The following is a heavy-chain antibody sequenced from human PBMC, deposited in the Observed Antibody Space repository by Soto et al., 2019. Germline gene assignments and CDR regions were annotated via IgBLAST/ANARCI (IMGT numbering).Heavy chain of an antibody. CDR2: MNPNSGNT. CDR3: ATGYGSGGSCYSWLGYYYYYMDV. Sequence: QVQLVQSGAEVKKPGASVKVSCKSSGYTFTSYDINWVRQATGQGLEWMGWMNPNSGNTGYAQKFQGRVTMTRNTSISTAYMELSSLRSEDTAVYYCATGYGSGGSCYSWLGYYYYYMDVWGKGTTVTVSS. D-gene: IGHD2-15*01. CDR1: GYTFTSYD. J-gene: IGHJ6*03. V-gene: IGHV1-8*01.